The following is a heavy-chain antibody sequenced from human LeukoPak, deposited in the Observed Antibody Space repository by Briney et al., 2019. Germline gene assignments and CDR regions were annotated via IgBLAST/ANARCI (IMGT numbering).Heavy chain of an antibody. Sequence: ASVKVSCKASGYTFTSYAMHWVRQAPGQRLEWMGWINAGNGNTKYSQEFQGRVTITRDTSASTAYMELSSLRSEDMAVYYCATMSGYSSSWRTAQFDYWGQGTLVTVSS. CDR3: ATMSGYSSSWRTAQFDY. CDR2: INAGNGNT. CDR1: GYTFTSYA. J-gene: IGHJ4*02. V-gene: IGHV1-3*03. D-gene: IGHD6-13*01.